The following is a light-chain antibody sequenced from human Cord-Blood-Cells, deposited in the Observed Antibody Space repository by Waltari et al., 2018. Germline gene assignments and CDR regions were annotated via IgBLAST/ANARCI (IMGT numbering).Light chain of an antibody. Sequence: DIQMTQSPSSLSASVGDRVTITCRASQSISSYLNWYQQTPGKAPKLLIYAASSLQSGVPSRFSGSGSGTDFTRTISSLQPEDFATYYCQQSYSTLWGTFGQGTKLEIK. V-gene: IGKV1-39*01. CDR2: AAS. CDR1: QSISSY. CDR3: QQSYSTLWGT. J-gene: IGKJ2*02.